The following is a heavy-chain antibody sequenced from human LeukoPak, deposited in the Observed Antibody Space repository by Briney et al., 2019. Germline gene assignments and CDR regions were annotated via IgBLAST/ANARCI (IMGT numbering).Heavy chain of an antibody. Sequence: GGSLRLSCAASGFISTNAWMSWVRQAPGKGLEWVANIKQDGSQKFYLDSVKGRFTISRDNGNNSLYLHMSRLRVEDTAVYYCARDLKGFNLWGQGALVTVSS. J-gene: IGHJ5*02. V-gene: IGHV3-7*04. CDR3: ARDLKGFNL. CDR1: GFISTNAW. CDR2: IKQDGSQK.